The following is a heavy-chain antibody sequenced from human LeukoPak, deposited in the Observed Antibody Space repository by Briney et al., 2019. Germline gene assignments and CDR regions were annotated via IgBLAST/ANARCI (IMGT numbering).Heavy chain of an antibody. CDR2: IYSGGST. Sequence: GGSLRLSCAASGFTVSSNYMSWVRQAPGKGLEWVSVIYSGGSTYYADSVKGRFTISRDNSKNTLYLQMNSLRAEDTAVYYCARDRESSDAWFDPWGQGTPVTVSS. CDR1: GFTVSSNY. CDR3: ARDRESSDAWFDP. D-gene: IGHD6-25*01. V-gene: IGHV3-53*01. J-gene: IGHJ5*02.